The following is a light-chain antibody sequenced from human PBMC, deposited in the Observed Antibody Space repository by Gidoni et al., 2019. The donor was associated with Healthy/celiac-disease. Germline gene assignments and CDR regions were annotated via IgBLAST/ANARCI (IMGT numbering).Light chain of an antibody. V-gene: IGLV2-14*01. CDR1: SSDVGGYNY. Sequence: QSALTQPVSVSGSPGQSITISCTGTSSDVGGYNYVSWYQQHPGKAPKLMIYEVSNRPSGVSNRFSGSKSGNTASLTISGLQAEDEADYYCSSYTSSSTLLVVFGGGTKLTVL. CDR3: SSYTSSSTLLVV. CDR2: EVS. J-gene: IGLJ2*01.